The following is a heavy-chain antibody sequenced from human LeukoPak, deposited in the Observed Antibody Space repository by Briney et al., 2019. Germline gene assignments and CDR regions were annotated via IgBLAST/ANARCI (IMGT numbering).Heavy chain of an antibody. Sequence: AAVKVSCKASGYSFNTFDINWVRQAPGQGLEWMGWMNPNTGKTGYAQKFQGRVTITGNSSISTVDMELSSLTSDDTAVYYCARGPLTGEHYHYYMDVWGKGTTATVSS. V-gene: IGHV1-8*03. D-gene: IGHD7-27*01. J-gene: IGHJ6*03. CDR2: MNPNTGKT. CDR3: ARGPLTGEHYHYYMDV. CDR1: GYSFNTFD.